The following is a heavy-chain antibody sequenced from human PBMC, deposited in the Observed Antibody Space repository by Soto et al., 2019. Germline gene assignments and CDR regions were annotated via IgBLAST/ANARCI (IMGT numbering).Heavy chain of an antibody. CDR3: ARGEGGGSRWLPESYFDY. Sequence: QVQLVQSGAEVKKPGASVKVSCKASGYTFTSYGISWVRQAPGQGLEWMGWISAYNGNTNYAQKLQGRVTMTTDTXTXTXFMELRSLRSDDTAVYYCARGEGGGSRWLPESYFDYWGQGTLVTVSS. J-gene: IGHJ4*02. CDR1: GYTFTSYG. CDR2: ISAYNGNT. V-gene: IGHV1-18*01. D-gene: IGHD3-10*01.